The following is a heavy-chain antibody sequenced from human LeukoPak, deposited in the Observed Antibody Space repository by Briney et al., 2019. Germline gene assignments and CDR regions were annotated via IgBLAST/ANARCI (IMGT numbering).Heavy chain of an antibody. CDR3: ASGFYYENY. Sequence: HPGGSLRLSCAASGFTFSNFWINWVRQAPGKGLEWVANIKEDGSKKNYVDSVKGRFTISRDNAKNSLYLQMNSLRAEDTAVYYCASGFYYENYWGQGTLVTVSS. CDR2: IKEDGSKK. J-gene: IGHJ4*02. V-gene: IGHV3-7*01. D-gene: IGHD3-22*01. CDR1: GFTFSNFW.